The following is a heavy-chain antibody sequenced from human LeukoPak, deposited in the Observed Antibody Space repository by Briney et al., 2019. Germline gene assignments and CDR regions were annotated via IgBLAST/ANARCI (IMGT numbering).Heavy chain of an antibody. D-gene: IGHD3-3*02. J-gene: IGHJ4*02. CDR3: AIRGPFDY. V-gene: IGHV1-46*01. CDR1: GGTFSSYA. CDR2: INPSGGST. Sequence: ASVKVSCKASGGTFSSYAISWVRQAPGQGLEWMGIINPSGGSTSYAQKFQGRVTMTRDTSTSTVYMELSSLRSEDTAVYYCAIRGPFDYWGQGTLVTVSS.